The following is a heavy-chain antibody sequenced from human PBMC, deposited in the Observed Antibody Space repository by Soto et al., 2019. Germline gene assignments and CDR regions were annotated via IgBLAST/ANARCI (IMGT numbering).Heavy chain of an antibody. Sequence: QTLSLTCAISGDSVSSNSAAWNWIRQSPSRGLEWLGRTYYRSKWYNDYAVSVKSRITINTDTSKNQFPLQLNSVTADDTAVYYCARDQVEGYDTHGMGVSGPGPSVTASS. V-gene: IGHV6-1*01. CDR1: GDSVSSNSAA. D-gene: IGHD3-22*01. CDR3: ARDQVEGYDTHGMGV. CDR2: TYYRSKWYN. J-gene: IGHJ6*02.